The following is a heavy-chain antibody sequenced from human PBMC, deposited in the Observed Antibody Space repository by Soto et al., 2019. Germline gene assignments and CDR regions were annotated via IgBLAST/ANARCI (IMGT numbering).Heavy chain of an antibody. CDR2: IIPILGIA. CDR1: GGTFSSYT. CDR3: ARCSTDLGGVIIHNHYYYYYMDV. J-gene: IGHJ6*03. Sequence: QVQLVQSGAEVKKPGSSVKVSCKASGGTFSSYTISWVRQAPGQGLEWMGRIIPILGIANYAQKFQGRVTITADKSTSTAYMELSSLRSEDTAVYYCARCSTDLGGVIIHNHYYYYYMDVWGKGTTVTVSS. V-gene: IGHV1-69*02. D-gene: IGHD3-10*01.